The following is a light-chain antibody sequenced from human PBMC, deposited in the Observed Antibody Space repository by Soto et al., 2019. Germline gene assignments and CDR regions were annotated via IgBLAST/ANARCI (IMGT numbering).Light chain of an antibody. V-gene: IGKV1-5*01. CDR1: QSIRSW. CDR2: DAS. Sequence: DIQMTQSPSTLSASVGDRVTITCRASQSIRSWLAWYQQKPGKAPKLLIYDASSLERGVPSRFSGSGSGTEFTLTISSLQPDDFATYYCQQFAISTTVGQGTKVDIK. J-gene: IGKJ1*01. CDR3: QQFAISTT.